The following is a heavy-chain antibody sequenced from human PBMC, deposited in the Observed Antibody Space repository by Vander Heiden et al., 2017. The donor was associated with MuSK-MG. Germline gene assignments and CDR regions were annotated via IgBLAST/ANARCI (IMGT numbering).Heavy chain of an antibody. J-gene: IGHJ5*02. CDR2: IYYSGST. D-gene: IGHD2-2*01. CDR3: ARHIVVVPAAISAGPFDP. Sequence: QVQLQESGPGLVKPSETLSLTCTVSGGSISSYYCSWIRQPPGKGLEWIGYIYYSGSTNYNPSLKRRVTISVDTSKNQFSRKLSSVTAAETAVYYCARHIVVVPAAISAGPFDPWGQGTLVTVSS. V-gene: IGHV4-59*08. CDR1: GGSISSYY.